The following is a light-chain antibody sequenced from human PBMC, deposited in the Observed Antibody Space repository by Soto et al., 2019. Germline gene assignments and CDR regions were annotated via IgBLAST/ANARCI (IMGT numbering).Light chain of an antibody. CDR1: QGISSL. V-gene: IGKV1D-12*01. CDR2: AAS. Sequence: DIQMTQSPSSVSASVGDRVTITCRASQGISSLLAWYQHKPGKVPRLLIYAASSLQSGVPSRFSGSGSGTQFPLNIRSRQPEDFATYYYQQVTSFQLTFGGGSEVEIK. J-gene: IGKJ4*01. CDR3: QQVTSFQLT.